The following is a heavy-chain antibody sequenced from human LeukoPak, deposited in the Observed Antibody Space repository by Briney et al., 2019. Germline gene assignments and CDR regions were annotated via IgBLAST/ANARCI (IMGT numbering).Heavy chain of an antibody. CDR3: AKEEVAVAGTSHFDY. D-gene: IGHD6-19*01. J-gene: IGHJ4*02. CDR2: ISGSGGST. CDR1: GFTFSIYA. Sequence: GGSLRLSCAAYGFTFSIYAMSWVRQAPGKGLEWVSAISGSGGSTYYADSVKGRFTISRDNSKNTLYLQMNSLRAEDTAVYYCAKEEVAVAGTSHFDYWGQGTLVTVSS. V-gene: IGHV3-23*01.